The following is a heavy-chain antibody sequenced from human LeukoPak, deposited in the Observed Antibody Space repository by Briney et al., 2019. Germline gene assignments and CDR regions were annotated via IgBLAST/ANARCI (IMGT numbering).Heavy chain of an antibody. CDR3: AKERVADFDY. CDR1: GGSISSGGYY. J-gene: IGHJ4*02. V-gene: IGHV4-30-2*01. CDR2: IYHSGST. Sequence: SQTLSLTCTVSGGSISSGGYYWSWIRQPPGKGLEWIGYIYHSGSTYYNPSLKSRVTISVDRSKNQFSLKLSSVTAADTAVYYCAKERVADFDYWGQGTLVTVSS. D-gene: IGHD2-15*01.